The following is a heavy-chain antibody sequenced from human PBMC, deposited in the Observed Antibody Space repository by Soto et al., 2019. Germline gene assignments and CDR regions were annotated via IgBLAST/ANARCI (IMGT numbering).Heavy chain of an antibody. J-gene: IGHJ4*02. CDR1: GFTVSXXX. V-gene: IGHV3-53*01. CDR2: IYSGGST. D-gene: IGHD3-16*01. CDR3: ARERDGAPFDY. Sequence: EVQLVESGGGLIQPGGSLRLSCAASGFTVSXXXXSWVRQAPXKGLEWVSVIYSGGSTYYADSVKGRFTISRDNSKNTLYLQMNSLRAEDTAVYYCARERDGAPFDYWGQGTLVTVSS.